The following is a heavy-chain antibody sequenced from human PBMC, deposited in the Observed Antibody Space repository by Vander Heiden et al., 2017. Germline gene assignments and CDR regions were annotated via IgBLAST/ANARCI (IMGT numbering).Heavy chain of an antibody. CDR2: IYTSGST. D-gene: IGHD3-3*01. CDR3: ARAFTIFGSYYFDY. J-gene: IGHJ4*02. CDR1: GGSISSYY. Sequence: QVQLQESGPGLVKPSETLSLTCTVSGGSISSYYWRWIRQPAGKGLEWIGRIYTSGSTNYNPSLKSRVTMSVDTSKNQFALKVSSVTAADTAVYYCARAFTIFGSYYFDYWGQGSLVTVSS. V-gene: IGHV4-4*07.